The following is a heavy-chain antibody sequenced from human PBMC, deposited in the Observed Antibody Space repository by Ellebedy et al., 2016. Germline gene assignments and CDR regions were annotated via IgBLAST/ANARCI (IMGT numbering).Heavy chain of an antibody. D-gene: IGHD4-17*01. Sequence: GESLKISXAASGFTFSSYSMNWVRQAPGKGLEWVSSISSSSSYIYYADSVKGRFTISRDNAKNSLYLQMNSLRAEDTAVYYCASPTTVTTYGFDYWGQGTLVTVSS. J-gene: IGHJ4*02. CDR3: ASPTTVTTYGFDY. CDR1: GFTFSSYS. V-gene: IGHV3-21*01. CDR2: ISSSSSYI.